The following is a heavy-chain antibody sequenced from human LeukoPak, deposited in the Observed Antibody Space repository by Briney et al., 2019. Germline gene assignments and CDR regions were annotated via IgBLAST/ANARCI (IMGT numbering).Heavy chain of an antibody. Sequence: PGGSLRLSCAASGFTVSSNYMSWVRQAPGKGLECVSVIYSDDSSYYADSVKGRFTISRDNSKNTLYLRMNSLRAEDTAVYYCARDPSSGWYPKYFQYWGQGTLVTVSS. CDR1: GFTVSSNY. D-gene: IGHD6-19*01. CDR3: ARDPSSGWYPKYFQY. V-gene: IGHV3-53*01. J-gene: IGHJ1*01. CDR2: IYSDDSS.